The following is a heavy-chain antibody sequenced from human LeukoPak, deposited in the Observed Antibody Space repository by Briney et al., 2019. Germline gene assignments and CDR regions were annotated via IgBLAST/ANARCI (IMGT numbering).Heavy chain of an antibody. CDR1: GFTFSSYA. Sequence: GGSLRLSCAASGFTFSSYAMSWVRQAPGKGLKWVSAISGSGGSTYYADSVKGRFTISRDNSKNTLYLQMNSLRAEDTAVYYCAKEDEDYYDSSGYEGLNYFDYWGQGTLVTVSS. D-gene: IGHD3-22*01. V-gene: IGHV3-23*01. J-gene: IGHJ4*02. CDR3: AKEDEDYYDSSGYEGLNYFDY. CDR2: ISGSGGST.